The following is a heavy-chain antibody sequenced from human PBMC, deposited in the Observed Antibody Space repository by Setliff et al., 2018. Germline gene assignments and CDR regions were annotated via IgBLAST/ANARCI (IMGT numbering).Heavy chain of an antibody. CDR1: GGSVRSHY. CDR3: ARGRAGHSGH. Sequence: SETLSLTCTVSGGSVRSHYWSWIRHSPGKGLEWIGFIFYSGDAKSNPSLKSRVTMSVDTSKNQFSLQLSSVTAADTAVYYCARGRAGHSGHWGQGTLVTVSS. D-gene: IGHD6-19*01. J-gene: IGHJ4*02. V-gene: IGHV4-59*02. CDR2: IFYSGDA.